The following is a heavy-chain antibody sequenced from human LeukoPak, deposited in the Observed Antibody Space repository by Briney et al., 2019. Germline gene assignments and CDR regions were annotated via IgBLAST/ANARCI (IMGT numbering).Heavy chain of an antibody. CDR1: GFTFSSYA. CDR3: AKDRNLLGYCSSTSCYAILDY. CDR2: IGWNSGSI. J-gene: IGHJ4*02. V-gene: IGHV3-9*01. Sequence: GGSLRLSCAASGFTFSSYAMSWVRQAPGKGLEWVSGIGWNSGSIGYADSVKGRFTISRDNAKNSLYLQMNSLRAEDTDLYYCAKDRNLLGYCSSTSCYAILDYWGQGTLVTVSS. D-gene: IGHD2-2*01.